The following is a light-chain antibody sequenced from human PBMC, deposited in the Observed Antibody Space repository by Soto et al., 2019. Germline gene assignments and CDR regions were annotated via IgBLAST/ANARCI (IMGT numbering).Light chain of an antibody. V-gene: IGKV1-5*01. CDR3: QQYNSYSRT. CDR2: DAS. CDR1: QSISSW. Sequence: DIQMTQSPSTLSASVGDRVTITCRASQSISSWLAWYQQKPVKAPKLMIYDASSLESGVPSRFSGSGSGTEFSLTISSLQPDEFATYYCQQYNSYSRTFGQGTKVDIK. J-gene: IGKJ1*01.